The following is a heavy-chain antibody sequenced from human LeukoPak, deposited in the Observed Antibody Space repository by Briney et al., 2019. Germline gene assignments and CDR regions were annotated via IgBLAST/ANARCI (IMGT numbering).Heavy chain of an antibody. J-gene: IGHJ6*03. CDR2: LWYDGSNK. Sequence: GGTLRLSCAASGFIFSTYGMHWVRQAPGKGLEWVAVLWYDGSNKFYAHSVKGQFTISRDNSKSTLYLQMKILRAEDTAVYYCAKMGVSHYYYYMEGCGRGTTVTVSS. V-gene: IGHV3-33*06. CDR3: AKMGVSHYYYYMEG. CDR1: GFIFSTYG. D-gene: IGHD3-16*02.